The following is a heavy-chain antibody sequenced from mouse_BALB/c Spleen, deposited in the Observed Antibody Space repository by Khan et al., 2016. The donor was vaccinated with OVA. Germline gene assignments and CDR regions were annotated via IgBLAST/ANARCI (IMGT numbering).Heavy chain of an antibody. CDR2: IWSDGST. J-gene: IGHJ4*01. CDR3: ATQAYYSSYSMDY. V-gene: IGHV2-6-1*01. Sequence: QMQLEESGPGLVAPSQTLSLTCTISGFSFTNYCVHWVRQPPGKGLEWLVVIWSDGSTTYNSALISRLSISKDNSQSHDFLKMISLQTADTAMSYSATQAYYSSYSMDYWGQGTSVTVSS. D-gene: IGHD2-12*01. CDR1: GFSFTNYC.